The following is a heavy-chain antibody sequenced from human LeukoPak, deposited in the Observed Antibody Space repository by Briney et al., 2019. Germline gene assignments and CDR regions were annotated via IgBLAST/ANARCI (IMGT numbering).Heavy chain of an antibody. CDR1: GYTFTSYG. CDR2: ISAYNGNT. J-gene: IGHJ6*02. Sequence: GASVKVSCKASGYTFTSYGISWVRQAPGQGLEWMGWISAYNGNTNYAQKLQGRVTMTTDTSTSTAYTELRSLRSDDTAVYYCAGDRGQQLPDVWGQGTTVTVSS. D-gene: IGHD6-13*01. V-gene: IGHV1-18*01. CDR3: AGDRGQQLPDV.